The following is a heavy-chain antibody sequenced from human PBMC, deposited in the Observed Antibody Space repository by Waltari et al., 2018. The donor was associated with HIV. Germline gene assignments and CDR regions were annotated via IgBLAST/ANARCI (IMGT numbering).Heavy chain of an antibody. CDR1: AYTFTSYD. CDR3: ARGSGRGYCSSTSCLFDY. Sequence: QVQLVQSGAEVTKPVASVKVSCKASAYTFTSYDIKCVRQATGQGLEWMGWMNPNSGNTGYAQKFQGRVTMTRNTSISTAYMELSSLRSEDTAVYYCARGSGRGYCSSTSCLFDYWGQGTLVTVSS. V-gene: IGHV1-8*01. CDR2: MNPNSGNT. J-gene: IGHJ4*02. D-gene: IGHD2-2*01.